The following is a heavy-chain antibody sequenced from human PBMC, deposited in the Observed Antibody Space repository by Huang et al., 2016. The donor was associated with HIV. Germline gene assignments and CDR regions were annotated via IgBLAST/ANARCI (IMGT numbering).Heavy chain of an antibody. D-gene: IGHD3-16*01. J-gene: IGHJ6*02. V-gene: IGHV4-4*07. CDR1: CDSLYPFL. CDR3: VKDQYDDTNHYYYGLDV. CDR2: ASIAACT. Sequence: QVLLQESGPGLVKPSDTLSLNCTVSCDSLYPFLSHWVRQTAERGLEWIGRASIAACTKYSPACRGRVIISLDTSRKQFSLRLTSLTVADSAIYYCVKDQYDDTNHYYYGLDVWGQGTAVTVSS.